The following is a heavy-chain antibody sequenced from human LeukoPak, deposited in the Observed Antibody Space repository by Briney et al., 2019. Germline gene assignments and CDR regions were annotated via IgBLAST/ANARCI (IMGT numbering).Heavy chain of an antibody. CDR3: AGEAYYYGSGSPGGWFDP. CDR2: IYYSGST. CDR1: GGSISSHY. Sequence: SETLSLTCTVSGGSISSHYWSWIRQPPGKGLEWIGYIYYSGSTNYNPSLKSRVTISVDTSKNQFSLKLSSVTAADTAVYYCAGEAYYYGSGSPGGWFDPWGQGTLVTVSS. J-gene: IGHJ5*02. V-gene: IGHV4-59*11. D-gene: IGHD3-10*01.